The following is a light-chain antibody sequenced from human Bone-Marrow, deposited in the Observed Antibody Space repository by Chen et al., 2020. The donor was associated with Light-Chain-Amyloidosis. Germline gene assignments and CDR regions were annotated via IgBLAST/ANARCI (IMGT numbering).Light chain of an antibody. V-gene: IGKV3-20*01. CDR2: GVS. CDR3: QQYGVSPRT. Sequence: EIVLTQSPATVSLSPGDKATLSCRASQTISSDHLAWYQQKPGRAPRLLMYGVSSRATGIPDRFSGGGSGTDFTLTISSLEPEDFAVYYCQQYGVSPRTFGQGTKVDMK. J-gene: IGKJ1*01. CDR1: QTISSDH.